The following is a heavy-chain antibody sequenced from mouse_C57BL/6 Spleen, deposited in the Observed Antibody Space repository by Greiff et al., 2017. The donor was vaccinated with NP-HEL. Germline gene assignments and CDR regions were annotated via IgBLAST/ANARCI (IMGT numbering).Heavy chain of an antibody. CDR2: IRNKANGYTT. CDR3: ARYGGGYFDV. CDR1: GFTFTDYY. V-gene: IGHV7-3*01. J-gene: IGHJ1*03. Sequence: EVQLQESGGGLVQPGGSLSLSCAASGFTFTDYYMSWVRQPPGKALEWLGFIRNKANGYTTEYSASVKGRFTISRDNSQSILYLQMNALRAEDSATYYCARYGGGYFDVWGTGTTVTVSS.